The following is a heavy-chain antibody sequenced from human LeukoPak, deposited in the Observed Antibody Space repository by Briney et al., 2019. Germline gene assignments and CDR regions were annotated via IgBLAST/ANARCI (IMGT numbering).Heavy chain of an antibody. Sequence: PGGSLRLSCEASGFSFSSYNMDWVRQTPGKGLEWISSITTSSSYTFYADSVKGRFTISRDNARNSLYLQINSLTAEDTAVYYCARDPYSGAYGDTYYYFMDVWGKGTTVTISS. J-gene: IGHJ6*03. CDR1: GFSFSSYN. D-gene: IGHD1-26*01. CDR2: ITTSSSYT. CDR3: ARDPYSGAYGDTYYYFMDV. V-gene: IGHV3-21*01.